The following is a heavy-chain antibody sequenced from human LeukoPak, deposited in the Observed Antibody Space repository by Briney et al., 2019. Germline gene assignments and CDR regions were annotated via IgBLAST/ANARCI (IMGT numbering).Heavy chain of an antibody. Sequence: SETLSLTCAVYGGSFSGYYWSWIRQPPGKGLEWIGSIYYSGSTYYNPSLRSRVTISVDTSKNQFSLKLSSVTAADTAVYYCARDRIQLFDYWGQGTLVTVSS. CDR1: GGSFSGYY. J-gene: IGHJ4*02. V-gene: IGHV4-34*01. CDR3: ARDRIQLFDY. CDR2: IYYSGST. D-gene: IGHD5-18*01.